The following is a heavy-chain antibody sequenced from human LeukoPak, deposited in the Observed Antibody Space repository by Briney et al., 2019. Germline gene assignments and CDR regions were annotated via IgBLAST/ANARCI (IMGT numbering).Heavy chain of an antibody. V-gene: IGHV4-39*02. D-gene: IGHD6-13*01. Sequence: PSETLSLTCTVSGGSISSSNYYWGWIRQPPGKGLEWIGSISYSGSTYYNPSLKSRVTISVDTSKNQFSLKLSSVTAADTAVYYCARDHRQQLIDYWGQGTLVTVSS. CDR2: ISYSGST. CDR3: ARDHRQQLIDY. J-gene: IGHJ4*02. CDR1: GGSISSSNYY.